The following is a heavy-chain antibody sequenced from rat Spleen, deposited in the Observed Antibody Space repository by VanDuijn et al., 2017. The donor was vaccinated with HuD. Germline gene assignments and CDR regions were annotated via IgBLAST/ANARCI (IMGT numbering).Heavy chain of an antibody. CDR3: VRQDTSGYSNWFTY. D-gene: IGHD4-3*01. Sequence: EVQLVKSGGGLVQPGGSLKLSCEASGFTFRNFDMAWVRQAPTKGLEWVASISPSGVTYYRDSVKGRFTVSRENAKSTLYFLIDSLRSEDTATYYCVRQDTSGYSNWFTYWGQGTLVTVSS. CDR1: GFTFRNFD. CDR2: ISPSGVT. V-gene: IGHV5-25*01. J-gene: IGHJ3*01.